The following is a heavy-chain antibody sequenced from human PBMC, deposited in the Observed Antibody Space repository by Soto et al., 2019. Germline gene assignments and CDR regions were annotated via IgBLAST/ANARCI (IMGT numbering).Heavy chain of an antibody. Sequence: VQLLESGGGLVQPGGSLRLSCAASGFTFSSYAMHWVRQAPGKGLEGVAVISYDGSNKYYADSVKGRFTISRDNSKNTLYLQMNSLRAEDTAVYYCARAPIAAAGTDFDYWGQGTLVTVSS. CDR3: ARAPIAAAGTDFDY. V-gene: IGHV3-30-3*01. J-gene: IGHJ4*02. D-gene: IGHD6-13*01. CDR2: ISYDGSNK. CDR1: GFTFSSYA.